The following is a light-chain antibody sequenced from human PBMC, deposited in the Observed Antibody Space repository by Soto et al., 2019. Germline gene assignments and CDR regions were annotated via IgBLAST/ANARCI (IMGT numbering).Light chain of an antibody. CDR2: DAS. CDR1: QSISRW. V-gene: IGKV1-5*01. Sequence: DIQMTQSPSTLSASVGDRVTISCRASQSISRWLAWHQQKPGKAPNFLIYDASSLQSGVPSRFSGIGSGTEFTLTISSLQPDDFATYYCQQCNSHWTFGQGTKVDIK. J-gene: IGKJ1*01. CDR3: QQCNSHWT.